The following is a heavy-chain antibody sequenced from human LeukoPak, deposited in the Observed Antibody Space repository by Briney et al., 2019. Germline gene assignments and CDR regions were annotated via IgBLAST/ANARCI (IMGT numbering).Heavy chain of an antibody. CDR2: ISYDGSNK. Sequence: GGSLRLSCAASGITFNSFPMHWVRQAPGKGLEWVAVISYDGSNKYYADSVKGRFTISRDNSKNTLYLQMNSLRAEDTAVYYCARSIAVAGTVYYGMDVWGQGTTVTVSS. V-gene: IGHV3-30-3*01. J-gene: IGHJ6*02. CDR1: GITFNSFP. CDR3: ARSIAVAGTVYYGMDV. D-gene: IGHD6-19*01.